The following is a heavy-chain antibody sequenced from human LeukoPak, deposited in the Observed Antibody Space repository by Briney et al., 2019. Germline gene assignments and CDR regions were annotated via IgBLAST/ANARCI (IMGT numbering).Heavy chain of an antibody. D-gene: IGHD2-15*01. CDR2: IYPGDSET. Sequence: NHGESLKISCKGSGYSFTSYWIGWVRQMPGKGLEWMGIIYPGDSETRYSPSFQGHVTISADKSISTAYLQWSSLKASDTAMYYCARRYCSGGSCSSTGDWFDPWGQGTLVTVSS. CDR3: ARRYCSGGSCSSTGDWFDP. CDR1: GYSFTSYW. J-gene: IGHJ5*02. V-gene: IGHV5-51*01.